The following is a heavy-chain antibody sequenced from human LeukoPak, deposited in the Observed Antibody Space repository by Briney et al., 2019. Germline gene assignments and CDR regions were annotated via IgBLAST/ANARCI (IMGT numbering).Heavy chain of an antibody. D-gene: IGHD3-16*01. J-gene: IGHJ5*02. CDR1: GGSISSYY. CDR2: IYYSGST. V-gene: IGHV4-59*01. CDR3: ARDPSGEWDRFDP. Sequence: SETLSLTCTVSGGSISSYYWSWIRQHPGKGLEWIGYIYYSGSTNYNPSLKSRVTISVDTSKNQFSLKLSSVTAADTAVYYCARDPSGEWDRFDPWGQGTLITVSS.